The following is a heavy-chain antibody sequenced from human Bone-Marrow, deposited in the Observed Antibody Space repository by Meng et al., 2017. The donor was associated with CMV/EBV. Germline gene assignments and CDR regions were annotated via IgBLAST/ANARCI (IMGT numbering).Heavy chain of an antibody. V-gene: IGHV4-34*01. CDR1: GGSFSGYY. CDR2: INHSGST. Sequence: SETLSLTCAVYGGSFSGYYWSWIRQPPGKGLEWIGEINHSGSTNYNPSLKSRVTISIDTSKNQFSLKLTSVTAADTAVYYCARGYDFWSGYSATALGYWAQGALVTVSS. D-gene: IGHD3-3*01. CDR3: ARGYDFWSGYSATALGY. J-gene: IGHJ4*02.